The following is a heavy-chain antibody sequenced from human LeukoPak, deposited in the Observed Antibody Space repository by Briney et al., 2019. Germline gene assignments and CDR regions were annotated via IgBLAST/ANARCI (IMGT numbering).Heavy chain of an antibody. D-gene: IGHD4-17*01. CDR1: GGSISSSSYY. V-gene: IGHV4-39*01. J-gene: IGHJ4*02. CDR3: ESHSCGDYVFDY. Sequence: SETRSLTCTVSGGSISSSSYYWGWIRQPPGKGLEWIGSIYYCGSTYYNPSRKSRVTISLDTSQNQFSLELRYVTGADPALLLCESHSCGDYVFDYWGQGTLVTVSS. CDR2: IYYCGST.